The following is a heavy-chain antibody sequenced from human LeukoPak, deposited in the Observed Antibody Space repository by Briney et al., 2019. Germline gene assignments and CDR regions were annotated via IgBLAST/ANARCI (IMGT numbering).Heavy chain of an antibody. Sequence: GGSLRLSCAGSGFIFNSHWMTWVRRAPGMGLEWVGNIRQDGDEKFYADSVRGRFTISRDNAKNSLYLHLNSLRAEDTAIYCARVRTEWYIDLWGRGTLVTVSP. CDR1: GFIFNSHW. D-gene: IGHD2-8*02. J-gene: IGHJ2*01. CDR2: IRQDGDEK. CDR3: ARVRTEWYIDL. V-gene: IGHV3-7*01.